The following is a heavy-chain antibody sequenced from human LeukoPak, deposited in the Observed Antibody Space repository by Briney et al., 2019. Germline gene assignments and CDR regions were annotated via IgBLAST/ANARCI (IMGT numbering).Heavy chain of an antibody. CDR3: VRGMDY. Sequence: GGSLRLSCAASGFTFNYYWLTWVRHAPGKGLEWVANIQQDGSEKYYVDSVKGRFTISRDNARNSLNLQMNSLRAEDTAVYYCVRGMDYWGQGTLVTVSS. V-gene: IGHV3-7*01. CDR1: GFTFNYYW. D-gene: IGHD2-8*01. J-gene: IGHJ4*02. CDR2: IQQDGSEK.